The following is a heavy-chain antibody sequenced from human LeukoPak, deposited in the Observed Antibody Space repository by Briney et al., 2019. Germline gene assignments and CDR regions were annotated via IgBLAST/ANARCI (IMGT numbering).Heavy chain of an antibody. Sequence: ASVKVSCKGSGYTLSNHAFSWVRQAPGQGLEWMGWISADNGNTNHAQKFQGRVTITRDTSASTAYMELSSLTSEDTAVYYCARDYDYLWGSYRANHNYFDYWGQGTLVTVSS. J-gene: IGHJ4*02. D-gene: IGHD3-16*02. V-gene: IGHV1-18*04. CDR1: GYTLSNHA. CDR3: ARDYDYLWGSYRANHNYFDY. CDR2: ISADNGNT.